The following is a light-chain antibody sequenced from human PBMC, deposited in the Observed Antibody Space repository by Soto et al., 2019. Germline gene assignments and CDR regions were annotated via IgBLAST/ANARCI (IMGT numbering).Light chain of an antibody. CDR3: HHYHNWPMT. Sequence: EIVMTQSPAALAVSPGERATLSCRASQSVSSNLAWYQQKAGQAPRLLIYGASTRATGIPARFSGSGSGTEFTLTISSLQSEDFAVYYCHHYHNWPMTFGQGTRLEIK. CDR1: QSVSSN. V-gene: IGKV3-15*01. CDR2: GAS. J-gene: IGKJ5*01.